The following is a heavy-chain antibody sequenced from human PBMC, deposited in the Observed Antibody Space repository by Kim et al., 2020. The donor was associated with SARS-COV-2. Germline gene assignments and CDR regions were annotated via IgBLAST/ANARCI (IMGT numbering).Heavy chain of an antibody. Sequence: GTGLECIGSIYYSGSTYYNPSLKSRVTISVDTSKNQFSLKLSSVTAADTAVYYCARHSRIVVVPAAILAWGQGTLVTVSS. D-gene: IGHD2-2*01. V-gene: IGHV4-39*01. CDR3: ARHSRIVVVPAAILA. J-gene: IGHJ4*02. CDR2: IYYSGST.